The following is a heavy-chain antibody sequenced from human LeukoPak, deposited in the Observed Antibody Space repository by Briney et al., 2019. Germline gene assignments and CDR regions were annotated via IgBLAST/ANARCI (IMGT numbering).Heavy chain of an antibody. CDR3: TRGRGYSGYGGPSPRGY. CDR2: IRSKAYGGTT. J-gene: IGHJ4*02. V-gene: IGHV3-49*03. Sequence: GGSLRLSCTASGFTFGDYAMSWFRQAPGKGLEWVGFIRSKAYGGTTEYAASVKGRLTIPRDDSKSIAYLQMNSLKTEDTAVYYCTRGRGYSGYGGPSPRGYWGQGTLVTVSS. CDR1: GFTFGDYA. D-gene: IGHD5-12*01.